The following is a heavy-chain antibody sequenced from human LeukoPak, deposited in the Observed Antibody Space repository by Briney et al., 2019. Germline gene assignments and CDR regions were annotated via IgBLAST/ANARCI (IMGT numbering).Heavy chain of an antibody. J-gene: IGHJ3*02. V-gene: IGHV1-18*01. D-gene: IGHD6-19*01. CDR3: ARDGGRGWYQDFDAFDI. CDR1: GYTFTSYG. CDR2: ISAYNGNT. Sequence: ASVKVSCKASGYTFTSYGISGVRQAPGQGLEGMGWISAYNGNTNYAQKLQGRVTMTTDTSTSTAYMELRSLRSDDTAVYYCARDGGRGWYQDFDAFDIWGQGTMVTVSS.